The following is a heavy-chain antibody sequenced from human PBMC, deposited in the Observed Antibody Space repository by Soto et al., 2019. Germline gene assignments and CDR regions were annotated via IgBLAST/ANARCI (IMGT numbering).Heavy chain of an antibody. CDR3: ARGSGSYFDF. J-gene: IGHJ4*02. CDR2: ISYSGGT. D-gene: IGHD1-26*01. Sequence: SSETLSLTCTVSGDSNSNYYWSWIRQSPDKALEWIGYISYSGGTSYNPSLKSRLTISVGTSKNQFSLKLSSVTAADAAVYYCARGSGSYFDFWGRGTLVTVSS. CDR1: GDSNSNYY. V-gene: IGHV4-59*01.